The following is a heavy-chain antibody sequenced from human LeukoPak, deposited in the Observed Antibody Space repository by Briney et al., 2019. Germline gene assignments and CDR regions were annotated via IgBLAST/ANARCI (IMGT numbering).Heavy chain of an antibody. J-gene: IGHJ3*02. CDR1: AGSISSSSYS. V-gene: IGHV4-61*05. D-gene: IGHD1-14*01. CDR2: IYYSGST. CDR3: ARMTGFSAFDI. Sequence: SETLSLTCTVSAGSISSSSYSWGWIRQPPGKGLEWIGYIYYSGSTNYNPSLKSRVTISVDTSKNQFSLKLSSVTAADTAVYFCARMTGFSAFDIWGQGTMVTVSS.